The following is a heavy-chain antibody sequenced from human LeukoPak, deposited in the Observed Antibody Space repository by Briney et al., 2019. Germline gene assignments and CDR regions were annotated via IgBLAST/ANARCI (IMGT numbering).Heavy chain of an antibody. V-gene: IGHV4-59*12. Sequence: SSETLSLTCSVSGGSINTYYWSWIRQPPGKGLEWLGYVSYNGKTSYNPSLKSRVTISVDTSKNQFSLKLSSVTAADTAVYYCATRREAYQLLPGAFDIWGQGTMVTVSS. J-gene: IGHJ3*02. CDR1: GGSINTYY. CDR3: ATRREAYQLLPGAFDI. CDR2: VSYNGKT. D-gene: IGHD2-2*01.